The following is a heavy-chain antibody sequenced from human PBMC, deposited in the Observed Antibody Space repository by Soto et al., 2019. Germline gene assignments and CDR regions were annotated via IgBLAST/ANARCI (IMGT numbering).Heavy chain of an antibody. J-gene: IGHJ4*02. CDR1: GFTFSSYA. D-gene: IGHD3-22*01. Sequence: GCLRITCASSGFTFSSYAMSWDRQTPGKGLEWVSAISGSGGSTYYADSVKGRFTISRDNSKNTLYLQMNSLRAEDTAVYYCAKDSYYYDSSGYLRGQGTLVTVSS. CDR2: ISGSGGST. CDR3: AKDSYYYDSSGYL. V-gene: IGHV3-23*01.